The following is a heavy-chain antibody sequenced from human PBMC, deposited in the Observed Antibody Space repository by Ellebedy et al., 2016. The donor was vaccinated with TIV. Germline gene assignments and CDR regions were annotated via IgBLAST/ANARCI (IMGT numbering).Heavy chain of an antibody. Sequence: GSLRLSCAASGFTFSTYAMSWVRQAPGKGLEWIGSIYYSGSTYYNPSLKSRVTISVDTSKNQFSLKLSSVTAADTAVYYCARVGTTADPLYYNGMDVWGQGTTVTVSS. J-gene: IGHJ6*02. V-gene: IGHV4-39*01. CDR1: GFTFSTYA. D-gene: IGHD4-11*01. CDR3: ARVGTTADPLYYNGMDV. CDR2: IYYSGST.